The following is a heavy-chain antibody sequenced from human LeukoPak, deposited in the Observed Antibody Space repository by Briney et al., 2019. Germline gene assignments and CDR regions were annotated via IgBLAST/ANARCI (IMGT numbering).Heavy chain of an antibody. D-gene: IGHD1-26*01. J-gene: IGHJ3*02. V-gene: IGHV4-59*01. CDR1: AAPISSYY. CDR3: ARGGSLVGTTPHDTFDI. CDR2: IYYSGST. Sequence: SETLSLTCTVSAAPISSYYWSWIRQPPGKALECLGYIYYSGSTNYNPSLKSRVAISVDTSKNQVSLRLSSVTAADTAVYYCARGGSLVGTTPHDTFDIWGQGTVVTVS.